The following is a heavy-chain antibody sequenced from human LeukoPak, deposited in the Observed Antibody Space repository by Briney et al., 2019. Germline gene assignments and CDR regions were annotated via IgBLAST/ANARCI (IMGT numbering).Heavy chain of an antibody. V-gene: IGHV1-2*06. CDR2: INPNSGGT. CDR1: GYTFTGYY. CDR3: SASFSGYDRLFDY. Sequence: ASVKVSCKASGYTFTGYYMHWVRQVPGQGLEWMGRINPNSGGTNYAQKFQDRVTMTRDTSISTAYMELNRLTSDNTAVYYCSASFSGYDRLFDYWGQGTLVTVSS. J-gene: IGHJ4*02. D-gene: IGHD5-12*01.